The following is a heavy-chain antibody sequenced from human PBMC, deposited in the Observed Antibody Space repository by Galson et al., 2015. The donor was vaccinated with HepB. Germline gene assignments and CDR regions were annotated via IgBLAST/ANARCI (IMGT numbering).Heavy chain of an antibody. CDR3: ARVRSN. CDR1: GFTFSDHY. D-gene: IGHD3-3*01. V-gene: IGHV3-72*01. J-gene: IGHJ4*02. Sequence: SLRLSCAASGFTFSDHYMDWVRQAPGKGLEWVGRSRNKANSYTTEYAASVKGRFTISRDDSKNSLYLQMNSLKTEDTAVYYCARVRSNWGQGTLVTVSS. CDR2: SRNKANSYTT.